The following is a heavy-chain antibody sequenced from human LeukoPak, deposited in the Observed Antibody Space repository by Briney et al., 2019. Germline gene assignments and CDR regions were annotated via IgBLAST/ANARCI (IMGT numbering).Heavy chain of an antibody. CDR1: GYTFTHSW. CDR2: IYPGDSDT. V-gene: IGHV5-51*01. J-gene: IGHJ4*02. CDR3: VRPTNYYESSGYFFDY. Sequence: GESLKISCKGSGYTFTHSWIGWVRQMSGKGLEWMGFIYPGDSDTRYSPSFRGQVTISADNSITTTYLQWSSLEASDTAIYYCVRPTNYYESSGYFFDYWGQGTLVTVSS. D-gene: IGHD3-22*01.